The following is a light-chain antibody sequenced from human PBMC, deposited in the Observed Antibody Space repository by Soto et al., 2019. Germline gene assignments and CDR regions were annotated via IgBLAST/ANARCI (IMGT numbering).Light chain of an antibody. Sequence: QSALTQPRSVSGSPGQSVTISYTGTSSDVGGYNYVSWYQQYPGKAPKLMIYEVSKRPSRVPDRFSGSKSGNTASLTISGVQAEDEADYYCCSYAGSPYVFGTGTKLTVL. V-gene: IGLV2-11*01. CDR1: SSDVGGYNY. CDR2: EVS. J-gene: IGLJ1*01. CDR3: CSYAGSPYV.